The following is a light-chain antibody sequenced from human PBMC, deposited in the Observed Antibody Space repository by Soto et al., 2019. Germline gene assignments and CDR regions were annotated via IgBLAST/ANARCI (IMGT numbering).Light chain of an antibody. J-gene: IGLJ1*01. V-gene: IGLV1-47*02. CDR3: SSYTSISTYV. CDR2: STN. Sequence: QSVLTQPPSASGTPGQRVTISCSGSSSNIGSNYVYWYQQVPGTAPKLLIYSTNQRPSGVSDRFSASKSGNTASLTISGLLAEDEADYYCSSYTSISTYVFGTGTKLTVL. CDR1: SSNIGSNY.